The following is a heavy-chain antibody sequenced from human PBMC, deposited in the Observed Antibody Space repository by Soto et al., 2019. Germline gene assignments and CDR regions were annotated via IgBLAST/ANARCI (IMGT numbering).Heavy chain of an antibody. D-gene: IGHD3-16*01. Sequence: SETLSLTCTVSGGPMSSHYWTWLRQPPGKGLEWIGYISYSGSTYYNPSLKSRVTISADTSRNQFSLKLSSVIAADTAVYYCARADPDASVGYWGQGTLVTVSS. CDR1: GGPMSSHY. V-gene: IGHV4-59*11. CDR3: ARADPDASVGY. CDR2: ISYSGST. J-gene: IGHJ4*02.